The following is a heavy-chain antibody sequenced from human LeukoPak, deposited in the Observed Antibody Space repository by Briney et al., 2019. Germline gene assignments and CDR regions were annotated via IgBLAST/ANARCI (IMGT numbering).Heavy chain of an antibody. D-gene: IGHD3-10*01. CDR3: ASDRENYYGSRSYGFDY. V-gene: IGHV4-39*07. CDR2: IYYSGST. Sequence: SETLSLTCTVSGGSISSSSYYWGWIRQPPGKGLEWIGSIYYSGSTYYNPSLKSRVTISVDRSKNQFSLKLSSVTAADTAVYYCASDRENYYGSRSYGFDYWGQGTLVTVSS. CDR1: GGSISSSSYY. J-gene: IGHJ4*02.